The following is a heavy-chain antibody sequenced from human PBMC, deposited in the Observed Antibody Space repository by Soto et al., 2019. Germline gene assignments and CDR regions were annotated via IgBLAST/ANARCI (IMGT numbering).Heavy chain of an antibody. CDR1: GFSFSIFA. Sequence: EVQLVESGGGLVKPGGSLRLSCAASGFSFSIFAMNWVRQAPGKGLEWVSTISSGGGTTLYADSVKGRFTISRDNSKNTVSLQMNSLRAEDTAVYYCVRGYSYVWGQGTLVTVSS. CDR3: VRGYSYV. V-gene: IGHV3-23*04. J-gene: IGHJ4*02. CDR2: ISSGGGTT. D-gene: IGHD5-18*01.